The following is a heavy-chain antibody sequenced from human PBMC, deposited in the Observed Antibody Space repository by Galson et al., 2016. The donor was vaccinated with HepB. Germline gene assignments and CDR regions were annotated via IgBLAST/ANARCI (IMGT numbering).Heavy chain of an antibody. Sequence: SLRLSCAASGFTFNNAWMNWVRQAPGKGLEWVGRIKAKTDGGTVDHAAPVKGRFTISRDDSKHTLYLQMKTLKTEDTAMYFCTKDLLIEVKSDPRLGIMPRRLIITGNEAFDLWGQGTMVTVSS. CDR3: TKDLLIEVKSDPRLGIMPRRLIITGNEAFDL. V-gene: IGHV3-15*07. CDR1: GFTFNNAW. J-gene: IGHJ3*01. D-gene: IGHD3-10*01. CDR2: IKAKTDGGTV.